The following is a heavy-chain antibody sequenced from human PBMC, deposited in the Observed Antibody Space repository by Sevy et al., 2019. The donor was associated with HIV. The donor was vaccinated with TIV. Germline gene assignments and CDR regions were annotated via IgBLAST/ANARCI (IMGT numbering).Heavy chain of an antibody. CDR1: GFTFSSYG. CDR2: IWYDGINR. J-gene: IGHJ4*02. CDR3: ARDNLLPIMVSMVRGALSYYFDY. D-gene: IGHD3-10*01. V-gene: IGHV3-33*01. Sequence: GGSLRLSCAASGFTFSSYGMHWVRQAPGKGLEWVAVIWYDGINRYYADSVKGRFTISRDNSKNTLYLQMNSLRAVDTAVYYCARDNLLPIMVSMVRGALSYYFDYWGQGTLVTVSS.